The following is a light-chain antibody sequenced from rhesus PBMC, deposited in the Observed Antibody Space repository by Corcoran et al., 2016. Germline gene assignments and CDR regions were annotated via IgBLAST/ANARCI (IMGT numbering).Light chain of an antibody. V-gene: IGLV2S9*01. CDR1: TNDVGGYSD. CDR2: DVN. Sequence: QSALAQPRSVSGSLGQSVTISCTGTTNDVGGYSDVSWYQQNSDTPPRLLIYDVNKRPSGVPNRFFGSKSGNTASLTISRLQAEDEADYSCLSFKTGNTYIFGVGTRLTVL. CDR3: LSFKTGNTYI. J-gene: IGLJ1*01.